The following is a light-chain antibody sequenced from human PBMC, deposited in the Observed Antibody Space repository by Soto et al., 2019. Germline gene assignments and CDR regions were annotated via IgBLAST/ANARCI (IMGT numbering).Light chain of an antibody. CDR1: ESVSSD. V-gene: IGKV3-15*01. Sequence: EIVMTQSPATLSVSPGERATLSCRASESVSSDLAWYQQKPGQTPSLLIYAASTRATGIPARFSGSGSGTAFTLTITSLQSEDFVVYYCQQYHNSPRTFGQGTKVDI. CDR2: AAS. CDR3: QQYHNSPRT. J-gene: IGKJ1*01.